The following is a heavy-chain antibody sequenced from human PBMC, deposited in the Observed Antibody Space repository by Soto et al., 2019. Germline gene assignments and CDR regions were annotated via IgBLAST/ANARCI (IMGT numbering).Heavy chain of an antibody. CDR1: GFTVTSYI. CDR2: ISSTTNYI. CDR3: ARESEDLTSNFDY. Sequence: GGSLRLSCGASGFTVTSYIMNWVRQAPGKGLEWVSSISSTTNYIYYGDSMKGRFTISRDNAKNSLYLEMNSLRAEDTAVYYCARESEDLTSNFDYWGQGTLVTVSS. J-gene: IGHJ4*02. V-gene: IGHV3-21*06.